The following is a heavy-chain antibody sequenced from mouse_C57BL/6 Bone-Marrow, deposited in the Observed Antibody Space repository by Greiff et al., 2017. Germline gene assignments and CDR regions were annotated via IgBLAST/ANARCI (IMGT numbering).Heavy chain of an antibody. J-gene: IGHJ1*03. V-gene: IGHV5-6*02. D-gene: IGHD4-1*01. Sequence: DVMLVESGGDLVKPGGSLKLSCAASGFTFSSYGMSWVRQTPDKRLEWVATISSGGSYTYYPDSVKGRFTISRDNAKNTLYLQMSSLKSEDTAMYYWARQRTGTYFDVWGTGTTVTVSS. CDR1: GFTFSSYG. CDR2: ISSGGSYT. CDR3: ARQRTGTYFDV.